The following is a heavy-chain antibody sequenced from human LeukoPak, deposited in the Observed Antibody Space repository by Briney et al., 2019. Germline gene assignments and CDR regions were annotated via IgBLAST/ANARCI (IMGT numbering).Heavy chain of an antibody. CDR3: ASGCCSGGSCYSYFDY. V-gene: IGHV4-34*01. D-gene: IGHD2-15*01. CDR2: INHSGGT. J-gene: IGHJ4*02. Sequence: SETLSLTCAVYGGSFSGYYWSWIRQPPGKGLEWIGEINHSGGTNYTPSLKSRDTISVDTSKNQFSLKLSSVTAADTAVYYCASGCCSGGSCYSYFDYWGQGTLVTVSS. CDR1: GGSFSGYY.